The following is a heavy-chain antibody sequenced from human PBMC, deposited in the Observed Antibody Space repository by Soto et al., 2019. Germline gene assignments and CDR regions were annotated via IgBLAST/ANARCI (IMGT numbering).Heavy chain of an antibody. Sequence: QVQLVESGGGLVKPGGSLRLSCAASGFTFSDYYMTWIRQAPGKGLAWVSHITGDSSYTNYADSVKGRFTISRDNAENSLYLQMNSLRAEDTAVYYCARVARHSNTWSLDPWGQGTLVTVSS. CDR1: GFTFSDYY. V-gene: IGHV3-11*05. CDR3: ARVARHSNTWSLDP. D-gene: IGHD6-13*01. CDR2: ITGDSSYT. J-gene: IGHJ5*02.